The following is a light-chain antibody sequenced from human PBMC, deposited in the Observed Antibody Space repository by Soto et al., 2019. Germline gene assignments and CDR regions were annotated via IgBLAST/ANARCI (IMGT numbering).Light chain of an antibody. CDR2: GAS. J-gene: IGKJ2*01. CDR3: QQYGTTPLYT. V-gene: IGKV3-20*01. Sequence: EIVLTQSPGTLSLSPGERATLSCRASESVRSSYLAWYRQKPGQAPRLLIYGASSRATGIPDRFRGSGSGTDFTLTISRLEPEDFAVYYCQQYGTTPLYTFGQGTKLEIK. CDR1: ESVRSSY.